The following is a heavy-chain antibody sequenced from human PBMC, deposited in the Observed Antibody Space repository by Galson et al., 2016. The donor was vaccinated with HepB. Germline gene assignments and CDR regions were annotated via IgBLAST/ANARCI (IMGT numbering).Heavy chain of an antibody. D-gene: IGHD4-11*01. CDR2: ISSYNGNT. Sequence: SVKVSCKASGYTFIKYGVTWVRQAPGQGLEWMGCISSYNGNTNYAQKLQDRVTMTTATSTNTAYMELRSLRSDDTAVYYCARGGRTVTAYWYFDRWGRGTLVTVSS. V-gene: IGHV1-18*01. CDR1: GYTFIKYG. CDR3: ARGGRTVTAYWYFDR. J-gene: IGHJ2*01.